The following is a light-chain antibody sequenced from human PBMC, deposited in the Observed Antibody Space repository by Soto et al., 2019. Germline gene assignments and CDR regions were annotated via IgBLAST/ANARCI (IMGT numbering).Light chain of an antibody. Sequence: IVVTPSPHSLAVSLGERATINCKSSQSVLYSSNNKNYLAWYQQKPGQPPKLLIYGASTRESGVPDRFSGSVSGTYFALTISSMQAEDVSVYYCQQYYSTLSFGPGTKVHIK. CDR1: QSVLYSSNNKNY. J-gene: IGKJ3*01. CDR3: QQYYSTLS. CDR2: GAS. V-gene: IGKV4-1*01.